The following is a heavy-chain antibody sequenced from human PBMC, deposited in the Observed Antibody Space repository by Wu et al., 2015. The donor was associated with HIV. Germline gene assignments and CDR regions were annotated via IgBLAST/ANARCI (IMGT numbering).Heavy chain of an antibody. J-gene: IGHJ4*02. V-gene: IGHV1-69*13. CDR3: ARDWADFDYGDYGYYFDY. D-gene: IGHD4-17*01. CDR1: GGTFSSYA. CDR2: IIPIFGTA. Sequence: QVQLVQSGAEVKKPGSSVKVSCKASGGTFSSYAISWVRQAPGQGLEWMGRIIPIFGTANYAQKFQGRVTITADESTSTAYMELSSLRSEDTAVYYCARDWADFDYGDYGYYFDYWGQGTLVTGLL.